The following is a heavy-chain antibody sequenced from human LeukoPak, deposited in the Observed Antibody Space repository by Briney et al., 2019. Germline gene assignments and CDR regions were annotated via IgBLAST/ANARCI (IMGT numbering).Heavy chain of an antibody. CDR2: IYSGGST. D-gene: IGHD3-10*01. CDR3: ARDPDGSGSYGAFDI. J-gene: IGHJ3*02. CDR1: GFTVSSNY. V-gene: IGHV3-66*02. Sequence: GGSLRLSCAASGFTVSSNYMSWVRQAPGKGLEWVSVIYSGGSTYYADSVKRRFTISRDNSKNTLYLQMNSLRAEDTAVYYCARDPDGSGSYGAFDIWGQGTMVTVSS.